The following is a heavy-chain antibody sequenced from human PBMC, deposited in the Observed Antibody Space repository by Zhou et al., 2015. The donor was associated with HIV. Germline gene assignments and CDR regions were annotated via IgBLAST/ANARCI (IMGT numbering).Heavy chain of an antibody. CDR1: GGTFSSYT. CDR2: IIPILGIA. CDR3: ARGDRVAATLEYFQH. V-gene: IGHV1-69*02. D-gene: IGHD2-15*01. J-gene: IGHJ1*01. Sequence: QVQLVQSGAEVKKPGSSVKVSCKASGGTFSSYTISWVRQAPGQGLEWMGRIIPILGIANYAQKFQGRVTITADESTSTAYMELSSLRSEDTAVYYCARGDRVAATLEYFQHWGQGTLVTVSS.